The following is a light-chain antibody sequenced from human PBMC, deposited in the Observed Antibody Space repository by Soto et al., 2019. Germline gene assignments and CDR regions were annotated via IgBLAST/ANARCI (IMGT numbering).Light chain of an antibody. J-gene: IGLJ3*02. CDR2: NTN. CDR3: GLYMGSGIAV. V-gene: IGLV8-61*01. CDR1: SGSVSTSYY. Sequence: QAVVTQEPSFSVSPGGTVTLTCGLSSGSVSTSYYPSWYQQTPGQAPRTLIYNTNTRSSGVPGRFSGSILGNKAALTIAGAQADDESDYYCGLYMGSGIAVFGGGTKLTVL.